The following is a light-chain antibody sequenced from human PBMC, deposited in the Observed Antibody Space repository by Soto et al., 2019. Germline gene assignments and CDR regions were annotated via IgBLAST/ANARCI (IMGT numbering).Light chain of an antibody. V-gene: IGLV4-69*01. CDR3: QTWGSGIVV. Sequence: QSVLTQSPSASASLGASVTRTCTMICGHSNYAIAWHQQQSEKGPRYLMKLNSDGSHSKGDGIPDRFSGSSSGAERYLTISSLQSEDEADYYCQTWGSGIVVFGGGTKVPVL. CDR2: LNSDGSH. J-gene: IGLJ2*01. CDR1: CGHSNYA.